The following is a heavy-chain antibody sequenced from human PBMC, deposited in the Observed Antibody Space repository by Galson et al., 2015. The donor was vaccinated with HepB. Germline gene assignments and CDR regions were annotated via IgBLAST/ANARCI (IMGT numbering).Heavy chain of an antibody. D-gene: IGHD6-6*01. CDR2: ISSGTI. V-gene: IGHV3-48*02. Sequence: SLRLSCAASGFTFSSYAMNWVRQAPGKGLEWVSYISSGTIKYADSVKGRFTISRDNSKNSLYLQMNSLRDEDTALYYCARIGDYSSSSAFDYWGQGTLVTVSS. CDR3: ARIGDYSSSSAFDY. J-gene: IGHJ4*02. CDR1: GFTFSSYA.